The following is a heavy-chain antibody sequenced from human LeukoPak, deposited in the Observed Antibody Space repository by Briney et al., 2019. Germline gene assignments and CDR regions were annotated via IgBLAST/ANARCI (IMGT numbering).Heavy chain of an antibody. CDR1: GYTFTGYY. CDR3: ARVKGDSSSWYSLDY. D-gene: IGHD6-13*01. V-gene: IGHV1-2*02. Sequence: GSVKVSCKASGYTFTGYYMHWVRQAPGQGLEWMGWINPNSGGTNYAQKFQGRVTMTRDTSISTAYMELSRLRSDDTAVYYCARVKGDSSSWYSLDYWGQGTLVTVSS. J-gene: IGHJ4*02. CDR2: INPNSGGT.